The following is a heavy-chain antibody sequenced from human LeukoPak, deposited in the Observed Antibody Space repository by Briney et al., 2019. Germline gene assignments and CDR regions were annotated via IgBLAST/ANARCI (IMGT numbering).Heavy chain of an antibody. CDR2: INHSGST. CDR1: GGSFSGYY. CDR3: ARVGRGSSGWYKGAFDI. J-gene: IGHJ3*02. D-gene: IGHD6-19*01. Sequence: SETLSLTCAVYGGSFSGYYWSWIRQPPGKGLEWIGEINHSGSTNYNPSLKSRVTISVDTSKNQFSLKLSSVTAADTAVYYCARVGRGSSGWYKGAFDIWGQGTMVTVSS. V-gene: IGHV4-34*01.